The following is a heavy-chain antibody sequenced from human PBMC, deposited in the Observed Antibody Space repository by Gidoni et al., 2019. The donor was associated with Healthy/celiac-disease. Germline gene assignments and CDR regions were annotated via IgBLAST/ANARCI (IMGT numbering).Heavy chain of an antibody. V-gene: IGHV3-66*02. CDR1: GFTVSSNY. J-gene: IGHJ5*02. Sequence: SCAASGFTVSSNYMSWVRQAPGKGLEWVSVIYSGGSTYYADSVKGRFTISRDNSKNTLYLQMNSLRAEDTAVYYCARDSGSSWYGGGWFDPWGQGTLVTVSS. CDR3: ARDSGSSWYGGGWFDP. CDR2: IYSGGST. D-gene: IGHD6-13*01.